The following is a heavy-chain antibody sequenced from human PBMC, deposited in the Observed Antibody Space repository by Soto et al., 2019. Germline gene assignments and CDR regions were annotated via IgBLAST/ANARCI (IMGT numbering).Heavy chain of an antibody. CDR1: GYTFTSYG. D-gene: IGHD2-2*01. CDR3: ARDSIVVVPAASDWYYYYYGMDV. Sequence: ASVKVSCKASGYTFTSYGISWVRQAPGQGLEWMGWISAYSGSTNYNPSLKSRVTISVDTSKNQFSLKLSSVTAADTAVYYCARDSIVVVPAASDWYYYYYGMDVWGQGTTVTVSS. V-gene: IGHV1-18*04. J-gene: IGHJ6*02. CDR2: ISAYSGST.